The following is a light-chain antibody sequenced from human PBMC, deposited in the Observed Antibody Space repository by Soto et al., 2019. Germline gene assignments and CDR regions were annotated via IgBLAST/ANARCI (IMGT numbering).Light chain of an antibody. CDR2: EVS. CDR1: PRDVGGYNY. CDR3: SSYTSSITLYV. Sequence: QSVLTQPASVSGSPGQTITISCTGTPRDVGGYNYVSWYQQHPGKAPKLMIYEVSNRPSGVSNRFSGSKSGNTASLTISGLQAEDEADYYCSSYTSSITLYVFGTETKVTIL. V-gene: IGLV2-14*01. J-gene: IGLJ1*01.